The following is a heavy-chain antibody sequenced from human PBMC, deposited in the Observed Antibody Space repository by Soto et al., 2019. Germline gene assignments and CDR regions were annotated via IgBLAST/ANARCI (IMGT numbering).Heavy chain of an antibody. J-gene: IGHJ5*01. D-gene: IGHD3-3*01. Sequence: CLTCTVSGDSVTSTSYYWSWVRQPPGKGLEWIGYSYYNGDTMYNPSLKSRVTISVDTSKNQFSLKLSSVTAADTAVYYCAREGGVLRLSNWFDSWGQGXQVTVSS. CDR2: SYYNGDT. CDR1: GDSVTSTSYY. CDR3: AREGGVLRLSNWFDS. V-gene: IGHV4-61*01.